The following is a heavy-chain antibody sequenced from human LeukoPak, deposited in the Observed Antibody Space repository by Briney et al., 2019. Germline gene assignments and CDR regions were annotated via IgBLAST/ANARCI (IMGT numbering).Heavy chain of an antibody. J-gene: IGHJ6*03. D-gene: IGHD1-1*01. CDR1: GGSISSYY. Sequence: SETLSLTCTVSGGSISSYYWSWIRQPPGKGLVWIGYIHYSGSTNYSPSLKSRVTISVDTSKNQFSLNLTSVTAADSAAYYCARVSWFPGTSYYYMDVWGKGTTVTVSS. V-gene: IGHV4-59*01. CDR2: IHYSGST. CDR3: ARVSWFPGTSYYYMDV.